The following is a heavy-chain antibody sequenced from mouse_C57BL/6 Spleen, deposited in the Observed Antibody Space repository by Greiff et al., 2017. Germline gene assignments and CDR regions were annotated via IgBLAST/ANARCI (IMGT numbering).Heavy chain of an antibody. Sequence: VQLQQSGPGLVQPSQSLSITCTVSGFSLTSYGVHWVRQSPGKGLEWLGVIWRGGSTDYNAAFMSRLSITKDNSKSQVFFKMNSLQADDTAIYYCAKKGEDDYDSLGDGGQGTLVTVSA. J-gene: IGHJ3*01. CDR1: GFSLTSYG. V-gene: IGHV2-5*01. D-gene: IGHD2-4*01. CDR2: IWRGGST. CDR3: AKKGEDDYDSLGD.